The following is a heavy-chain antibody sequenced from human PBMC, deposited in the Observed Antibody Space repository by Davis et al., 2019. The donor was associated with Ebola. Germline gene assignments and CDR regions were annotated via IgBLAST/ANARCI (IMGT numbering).Heavy chain of an antibody. CDR2: ISYDGSNK. CDR3: ARDFRIYYDSSGYYAWGYYFDY. Sequence: GGSLRLSCAASGFTFSSYAMHWVRQAPGKGLEWVAVISYDGSNKYYADSVKGRFTISRDNSKNTLYLQMNSLRAEDTAVYYCARDFRIYYDSSGYYAWGYYFDYWGQGTLVTVSS. J-gene: IGHJ4*02. D-gene: IGHD3-22*01. V-gene: IGHV3-30-3*01. CDR1: GFTFSSYA.